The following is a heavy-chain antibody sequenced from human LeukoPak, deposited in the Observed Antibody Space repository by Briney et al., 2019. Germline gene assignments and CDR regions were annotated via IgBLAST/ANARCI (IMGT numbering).Heavy chain of an antibody. CDR2: TRYDGSNN. Sequence: PGGSLRLSCAASGFTFSSFGMHWVRQAPGKGREWVAFTRYDGSNNHYADSVKGRFTISRDNSKNTLYLEMNSLRAEDLAVYYCAKSHVIASYVGDYWGQXXLXXVSX. CDR1: GFTFSSFG. CDR3: AKSHVIASYVGDY. V-gene: IGHV3-30*02. D-gene: IGHD2-21*01. J-gene: IGHJ4*02.